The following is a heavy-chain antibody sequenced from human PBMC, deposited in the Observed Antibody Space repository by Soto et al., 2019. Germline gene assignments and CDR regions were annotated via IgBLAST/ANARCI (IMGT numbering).Heavy chain of an antibody. CDR1: GFMFSKYY. CDR3: TRAVYMSSWSEASFEF. D-gene: IGHD2-2*01. V-gene: IGHV1-46*03. CDR2: INPDGGST. J-gene: IGHJ4*02. Sequence: QVQLLQSGSEVKEPGASMNISCKTSGFMFSKYYIHWVRQAPGQRPEWLAIINPDGGSTTYAMKCHGILNVTRHVSTTTVNLAWKSLTLDDTAVYFCTRAVYMSSWSEASFEFWGQGTPVTVSA.